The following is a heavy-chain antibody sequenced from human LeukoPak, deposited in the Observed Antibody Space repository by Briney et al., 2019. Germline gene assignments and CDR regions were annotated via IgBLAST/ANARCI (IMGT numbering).Heavy chain of an antibody. CDR1: GYTFTGYY. V-gene: IGHV1-2*02. CDR2: INPNSGGT. Sequence: ASVKVSCKASGYTFTGYYMRWVRQAPGQGLEWMGWINPNSGGTNYAQKFQGRVTMTTDTSITTAYMELSRLSSDDTAVYYCARHPGKVTNDWYFDLWGRGTRVTVS. D-gene: IGHD4-23*01. J-gene: IGHJ2*01. CDR3: ARHPGKVTNDWYFDL.